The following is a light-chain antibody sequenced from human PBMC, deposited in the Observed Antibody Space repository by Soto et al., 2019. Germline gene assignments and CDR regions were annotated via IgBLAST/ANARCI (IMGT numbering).Light chain of an antibody. CDR1: QSVSSN. CDR3: QQYNNWLIT. V-gene: IGKV3-15*01. J-gene: IGKJ5*01. CDR2: GAS. Sequence: EIVLTQSPGTLSLSPGERATLSCRASQSVSSNLAWYQQKPGQAPRLLIYGASTRATGIPARFSGSGSGTEFTLTISSLQSEDFAVYYCQQYNNWLITFGQGTRLEIK.